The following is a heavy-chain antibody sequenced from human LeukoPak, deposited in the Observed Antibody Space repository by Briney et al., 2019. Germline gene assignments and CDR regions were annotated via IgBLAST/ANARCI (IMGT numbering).Heavy chain of an antibody. V-gene: IGHV4-39*07. J-gene: IGHJ4*02. CDR1: GGSISSSSYY. Sequence: SETLSLTCTVSGGSISSSSYYWGWIRQPPGKGLEWIGSIYYSGSTYYNPSLKSRVTISVDTSKNQFSLRLSSVTAADTAVFYCASLNSGSFDYWGQGTLVTVSS. CDR3: ASLNSGSFDY. CDR2: IYYSGST. D-gene: IGHD3-10*01.